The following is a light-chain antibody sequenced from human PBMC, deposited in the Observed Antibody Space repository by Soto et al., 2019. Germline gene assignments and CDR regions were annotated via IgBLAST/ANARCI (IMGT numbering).Light chain of an antibody. CDR2: DAS. CDR3: QQRSNWPIT. J-gene: IGKJ5*01. V-gene: IGKV3D-20*02. Sequence: EIVLTQSPGILSLSPGERATLSCRASQSVSSSYLAWYQQKPGQPPRLLIYDASSRATGIPDRFSGSGSGTDFTLTISRLEPEDFAVYYCQQRSNWPITFGQGTRLEIK. CDR1: QSVSSSY.